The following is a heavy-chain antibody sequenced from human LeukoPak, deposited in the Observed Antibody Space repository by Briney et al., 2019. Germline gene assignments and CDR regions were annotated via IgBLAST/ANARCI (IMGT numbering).Heavy chain of an antibody. V-gene: IGHV4-59*01. CDR1: GGSISSYY. J-gene: IGHJ4*02. CDR2: IYYSGST. Sequence: SSETLSLTCTVSGGSISSYYWSWIRQPPGKGLEWIGYIYYSGSTNYNPSLKSRVTISVDTSKNQFSLKLSSVTAADTAVYYCARETAAAGTHYFDYWGQGTLVTVSS. D-gene: IGHD6-13*01. CDR3: ARETAAAGTHYFDY.